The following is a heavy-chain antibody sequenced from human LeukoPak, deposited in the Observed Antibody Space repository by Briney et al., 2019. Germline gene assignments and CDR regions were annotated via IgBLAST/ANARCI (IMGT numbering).Heavy chain of an antibody. D-gene: IGHD3-3*01. CDR2: INHSGST. J-gene: IGHJ3*02. V-gene: IGHV4-34*01. CDR3: AREQDYDFWSGSQAGHAFDI. Sequence: SETLSLTCAVYGGSFSGYYWSWIRQPPGKGLEWIGEINHSGSTNYNPSLKSRVTISVDTSKNQFSLKLSSVTAADTAVYYCAREQDYDFWSGSQAGHAFDIWGQGTMVTVSS. CDR1: GGSFSGYY.